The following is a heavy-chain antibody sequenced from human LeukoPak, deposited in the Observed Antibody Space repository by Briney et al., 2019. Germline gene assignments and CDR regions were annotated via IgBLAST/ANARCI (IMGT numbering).Heavy chain of an antibody. V-gene: IGHV3-23*01. D-gene: IGHD3-16*02. CDR2: ISGSGGST. Sequence: GGSLRLSCAVSGFTFSSYAMSWVRQAPGKGLEWVSAISGSGGSTYYADSVKGRFTISRDNSKNTLYLQMNSLRAEDTAVYYCAKGGHDYVWGSYRCYFDYWGQGTLVTVSS. J-gene: IGHJ4*02. CDR1: GFTFSSYA. CDR3: AKGGHDYVWGSYRCYFDY.